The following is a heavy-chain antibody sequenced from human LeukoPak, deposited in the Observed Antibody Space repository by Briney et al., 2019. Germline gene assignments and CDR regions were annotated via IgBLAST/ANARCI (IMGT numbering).Heavy chain of an antibody. CDR3: APHLLYYYGSGSSMDV. D-gene: IGHD3-10*01. Sequence: PGGSLRLSCAASGFTFSSYEMNWVRQAPGKGLEWVSHISSSSIIYYADSVKGRFTISRDNAKNSLYLQMNSLRAEDTAVYYCAPHLLYYYGSGSSMDVWGQGTTVTVSS. J-gene: IGHJ6*02. CDR2: ISSSSII. V-gene: IGHV3-48*03. CDR1: GFTFSSYE.